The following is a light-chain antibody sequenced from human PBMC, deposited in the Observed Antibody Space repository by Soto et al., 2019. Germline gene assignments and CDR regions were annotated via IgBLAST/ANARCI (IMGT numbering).Light chain of an antibody. CDR3: AAWDDSLNGGV. J-gene: IGLJ3*02. V-gene: IGLV1-44*01. CDR1: SSNIGSNT. Sequence: QSVLTQAPSASGTPGQRVTISCSGSSSNIGSNTVTWYQQVPGTAPKLLIYSNDQRPSGVPDRFSGSKSGTSASLAIAGLQSEDDADYYCAAWDDSLNGGVFGGGTKVTVL. CDR2: SND.